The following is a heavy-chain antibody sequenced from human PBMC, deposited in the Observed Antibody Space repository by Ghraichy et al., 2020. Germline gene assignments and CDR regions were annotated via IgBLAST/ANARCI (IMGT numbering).Heavy chain of an antibody. J-gene: IGHJ4*02. D-gene: IGHD3-22*01. CDR1: GGSFSGYY. Sequence: SQTLSLTCAVSGGSFSGYYWSWIRQPPGGGLEWIGEINHYGNTNYDPSLKSRVTISIDASKNQFSLSLTSVTAADTPMYYCRGNSSDYSDYWGQGTRVTVP. CDR3: RGNSSDYSDY. CDR2: INHYGNT. V-gene: IGHV4-34*01.